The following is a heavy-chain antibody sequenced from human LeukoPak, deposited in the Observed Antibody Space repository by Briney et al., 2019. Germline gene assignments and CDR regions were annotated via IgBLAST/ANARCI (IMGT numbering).Heavy chain of an antibody. J-gene: IGHJ4*02. CDR2: ISLSGQT. Sequence: SETLSLTCGVSGGSIRSTNWWSWVRQPPGQGLEWIGEISLSGQTNFNPSLNGRVTMSLDESRNQLSLKLTSVTAADTAIYYCARDFDWGPDYWGPGTLVAVSS. V-gene: IGHV4/OR15-8*02. CDR1: GGSIRSTNW. D-gene: IGHD3-16*01. CDR3: ARDFDWGPDY.